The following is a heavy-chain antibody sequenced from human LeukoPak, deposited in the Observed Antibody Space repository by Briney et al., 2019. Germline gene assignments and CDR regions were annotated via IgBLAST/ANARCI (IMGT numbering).Heavy chain of an antibody. CDR3: ARDRGRYYMDV. J-gene: IGHJ6*03. D-gene: IGHD6-25*01. CDR2: ISYDGSNK. CDR1: GFTFSSYG. Sequence: GGSLRLSCAASGFTFSSYGMHWVRQAPGKGLGWVAVISYDGSNKYYADSVKGRFTISRDNSKNTLYLQMNSLRAEDTAVYYCARDRGRYYMDVWGKGTTVTISS. V-gene: IGHV3-30*03.